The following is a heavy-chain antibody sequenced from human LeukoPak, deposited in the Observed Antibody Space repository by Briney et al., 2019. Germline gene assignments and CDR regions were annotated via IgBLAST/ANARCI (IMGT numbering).Heavy chain of an antibody. CDR3: ARDLKNWAYWFDP. CDR1: GFTFSDYY. Sequence: GGSLRLSCAASGFTFSDYYMSWIRQAPGKGLEWVSYISSSGSTIYYADSVKGRFTISRDNAKNSLYLQMNSLRAEDTAVYYCARDLKNWAYWFDPWGQGTLVTVSS. J-gene: IGHJ5*02. V-gene: IGHV3-11*01. D-gene: IGHD3-16*01. CDR2: ISSSGSTI.